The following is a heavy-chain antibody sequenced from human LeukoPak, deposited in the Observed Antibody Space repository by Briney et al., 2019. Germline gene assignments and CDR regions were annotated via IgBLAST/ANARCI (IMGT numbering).Heavy chain of an antibody. CDR1: GYTFTGYY. CDR2: ITPKSGGT. V-gene: IGHV1-2*06. CDR3: ARGGLVFWSGYCDY. D-gene: IGHD3-3*01. Sequence: ASVKVSCKASGYTFTGYYMHRVRQAPGQGLEWMGRITPKSGGTYYAQKFQGRVTMTMDTSISTAYMELSRLRSDDTAVYYCARGGLVFWSGYCDYWGLGTLVTVSS. J-gene: IGHJ4*02.